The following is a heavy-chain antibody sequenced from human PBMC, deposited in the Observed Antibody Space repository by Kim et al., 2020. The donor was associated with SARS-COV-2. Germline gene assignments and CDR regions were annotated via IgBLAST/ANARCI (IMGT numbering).Heavy chain of an antibody. CDR1: GGSFSGYY. Sequence: SETLSLTCAVYGGSFSGYYWSWIRQPPGKGLEWIGEINHSGSTNYNPSLKSRVTISVDTSKNQFSLKLSSVTAADTAVYYCARAVEGGSRYFDLWGRGTLVTVSS. D-gene: IGHD3-10*01. J-gene: IGHJ2*01. V-gene: IGHV4-34*01. CDR3: ARAVEGGSRYFDL. CDR2: INHSGST.